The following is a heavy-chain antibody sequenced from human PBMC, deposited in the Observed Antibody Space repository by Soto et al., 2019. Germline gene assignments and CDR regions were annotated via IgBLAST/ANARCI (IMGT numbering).Heavy chain of an antibody. CDR2: INPSGGST. J-gene: IGHJ6*02. CDR3: ARGYDSSGYYDPPNHFYAMDV. V-gene: IGHV1-46*01. CDR1: GYTFASYY. D-gene: IGHD3-22*01. Sequence: ASVKVSCKASGYTFASYYMHWVRQAPGQGLEWMGRINPSGGSTDNAQKFQGRVTMTRDTSTSTVYMELSSLRSEDTAVYYCARGYDSSGYYDPPNHFYAMDVWGQGTTVTVSS.